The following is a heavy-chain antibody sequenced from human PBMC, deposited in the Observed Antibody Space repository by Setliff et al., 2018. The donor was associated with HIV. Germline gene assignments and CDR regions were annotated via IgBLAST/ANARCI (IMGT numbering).Heavy chain of an antibody. CDR1: GGAFSGYY. D-gene: IGHD2-21*01. CDR3: TRAQIAAPRPFDY. J-gene: IGHJ4*02. CDR2: VNHKGVA. Sequence: SETLSLTCAVYGGAFSGYYWTWIRQSPGRGLEWIGEVNHKGVANYSPSLMRRVTISVDTSKNQFSLRLSSVTAADTALYFCTRAQIAAPRPFDYWGQGTLVTVSS. V-gene: IGHV4-34*01.